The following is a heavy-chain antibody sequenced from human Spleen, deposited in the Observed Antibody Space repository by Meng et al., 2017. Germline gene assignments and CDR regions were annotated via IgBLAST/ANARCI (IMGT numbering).Heavy chain of an antibody. J-gene: IGHJ5*02. V-gene: IGHV3-23*01. D-gene: IGHD6-13*01. CDR3: ARDPRTSIAALNWFDP. CDR2: ITAGGGST. Sequence: GESLKISCAASGFTFSSYAMSWVRQAPGKGLEWVSAITAGGGSTYYADSVKGRFTISRDNSKNTLYLQMTSLRSDDTAVYYCARDPRTSIAALNWFDPWGQGTLVTVSS. CDR1: GFTFSSYA.